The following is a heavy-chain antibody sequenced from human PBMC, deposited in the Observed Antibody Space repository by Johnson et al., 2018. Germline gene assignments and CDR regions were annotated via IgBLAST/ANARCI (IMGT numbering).Heavy chain of an antibody. V-gene: IGHV3-48*01. CDR1: GFTFSSYS. J-gene: IGHJ3*02. Sequence: VQLVQSGGGLVQPGGSLRLSCAASGFTFSSYSMNWVRQAPGKGLEWVSYISSSSSTIYSADSVKGRFTNPRDNAKNSLYLQMKSQRAEDTAVYYCASLRRRGGYYLDDACDIWGQGTMVTVSS. D-gene: IGHD3-22*01. CDR2: ISSSSSTI. CDR3: ASLRRRGGYYLDDACDI.